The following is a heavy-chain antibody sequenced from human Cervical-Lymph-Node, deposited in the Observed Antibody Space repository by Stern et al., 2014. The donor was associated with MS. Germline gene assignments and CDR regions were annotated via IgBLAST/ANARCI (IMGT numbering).Heavy chain of an antibody. CDR3: TKDGSQTAMISGWFDA. D-gene: IGHD3/OR15-3a*01. Sequence: QVQLQESGPGLVKPLGTLSLTCIVSGGSLSMSNWWHWVRLPPGKGLEWIGEINHTGKTNYNPSLNGRGTISVDKSKNQFSLTLTSVPAADTATYYCTKDGSQTAMISGWFDAWGQGTLVLVSS. J-gene: IGHJ5*02. CDR1: GGSLSMSNW. V-gene: IGHV4-4*02. CDR2: INHTGKT.